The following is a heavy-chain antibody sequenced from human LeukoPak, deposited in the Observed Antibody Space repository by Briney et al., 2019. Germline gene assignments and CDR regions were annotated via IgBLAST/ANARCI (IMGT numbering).Heavy chain of an antibody. CDR1: GYTFTSYD. Sequence: VASVKVSCKAFGYTFTSYDINWVRQATGQGLEWMGWMNPNSGNTGYAQKFQGRVTMTRNTSISTAYMELSSLRSEDTAVYYCARGRLAAAGTGFDYWGQGTLVTVSA. CDR3: ARGRLAAAGTGFDY. CDR2: MNPNSGNT. J-gene: IGHJ4*02. V-gene: IGHV1-8*01. D-gene: IGHD6-13*01.